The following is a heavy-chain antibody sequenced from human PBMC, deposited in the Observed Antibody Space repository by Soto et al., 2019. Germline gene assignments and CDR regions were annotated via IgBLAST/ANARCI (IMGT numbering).Heavy chain of an antibody. D-gene: IGHD6-6*01. CDR1: GFTFSSYG. V-gene: IGHV3-33*01. Sequence: QVQLVESGGGVVQPGRSLRLSCAASGFTFSSYGMHWVRRAPGKGLQWAAVIWYDGSNKHYADSVKGRFTISRDNSKNTLYLQMNSLRAEDTAVYYCVSSRSGYYFNYWCQGTLVTVSS. CDR2: IWYDGSNK. CDR3: VSSRSGYYFNY. J-gene: IGHJ4*02.